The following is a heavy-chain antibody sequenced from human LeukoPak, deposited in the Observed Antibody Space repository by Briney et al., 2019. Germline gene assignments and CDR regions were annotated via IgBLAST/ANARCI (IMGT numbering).Heavy chain of an antibody. CDR1: GYTFTSYG. CDR3: ARGPYYDSSGYPDFDL. CDR2: ISAYNGNT. J-gene: IGHJ2*01. D-gene: IGHD3-22*01. V-gene: IGHV1-18*01. Sequence: ASVTVSCKASGYTFTSYGISWVRQAPGQGLEWMGWISAYNGNTNYAQKLQGRVTMTTDTSTSTAYMELRSLRSDDTAVYYCARGPYYDSSGYPDFDLWGRGTLVTVSS.